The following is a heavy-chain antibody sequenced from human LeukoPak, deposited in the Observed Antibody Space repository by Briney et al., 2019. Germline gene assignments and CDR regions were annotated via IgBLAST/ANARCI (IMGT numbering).Heavy chain of an antibody. J-gene: IGHJ4*02. CDR1: GYTFTSYG. CDR3: ARDQGITMALLD. Sequence: ASVKVSCKASGYTFTSYGISWVRQAPGQGLEWMGWISAHNGNTNYAQKLQGRVTMTTDTSTSTAYMELRCLRSDDTAVYYCARDQGITMALLDWGQGTLVTVSS. V-gene: IGHV1-18*01. D-gene: IGHD3-10*01. CDR2: ISAHNGNT.